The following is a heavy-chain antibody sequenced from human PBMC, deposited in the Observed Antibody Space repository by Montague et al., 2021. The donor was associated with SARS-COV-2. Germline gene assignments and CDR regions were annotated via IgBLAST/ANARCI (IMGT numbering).Heavy chain of an antibody. D-gene: IGHD3-10*01. CDR1: GGSISSSSYY. CDR2: IFYSGST. Sequence: SETLSLTCTVSGGSISSSSYYWGWIRQPPGKGLEWIGSIFYSGSTDYNPSLKSRVTISVDTPKSQFSLKLSSVTAADTAVYYCASMARAQVYYFDYWGQGTLVTVSS. CDR3: ASMARAQVYYFDY. J-gene: IGHJ4*02. V-gene: IGHV4-39*01.